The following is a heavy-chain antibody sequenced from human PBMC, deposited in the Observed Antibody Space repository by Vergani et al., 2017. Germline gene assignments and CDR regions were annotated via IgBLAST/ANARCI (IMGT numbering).Heavy chain of an antibody. D-gene: IGHD3-16*01. Sequence: QVQLVQSGAEVKKPGSSVKVSCKASGGTFSSYAISWVRQAPGQGLEWMGGIIPIFGTANYAQKFQGRVTITADESTSTAYMELSSLRSEDTAVYYCARAGGEMTNNYCYNCMDVWGKGTMVTVSS. CDR1: GGTFSSYA. V-gene: IGHV1-69*01. CDR2: IIPIFGTA. J-gene: IGHJ6*03. CDR3: ARAGGEMTNNYCYNCMDV.